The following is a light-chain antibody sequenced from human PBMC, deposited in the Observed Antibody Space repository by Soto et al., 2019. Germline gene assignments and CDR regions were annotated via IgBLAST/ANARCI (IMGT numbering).Light chain of an antibody. CDR1: QSIGSN. CDR2: GAS. CDR3: QQYDNWPPT. Sequence: EIVMTQSPATLSVSPGERATLSCRASQSIGSNLAWYQQRPGQGPRLLIYGASTRATGIPARFRGSGSGTEFTLNINGLESEDFVVYYCQQYDNWPPTVGGGTKVDIK. J-gene: IGKJ4*01. V-gene: IGKV3-15*01.